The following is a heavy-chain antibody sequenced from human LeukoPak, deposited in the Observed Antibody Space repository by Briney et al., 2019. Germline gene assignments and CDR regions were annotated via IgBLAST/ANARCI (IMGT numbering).Heavy chain of an antibody. CDR2: ISSSSIYI. J-gene: IGHJ4*02. CDR3: ALPRDRWQTVPPDY. D-gene: IGHD4-23*01. Sequence: GGSLRLSCAASGFTFSNYNMNWVRQAPGKGLEWGSSISSSSIYISYAESVKGRFTISRDNAKNSLYLQMNSLRAEDTAVYYCALPRDRWQTVPPDYWGQGTLVTVSS. V-gene: IGHV3-21*01. CDR1: GFTFSNYN.